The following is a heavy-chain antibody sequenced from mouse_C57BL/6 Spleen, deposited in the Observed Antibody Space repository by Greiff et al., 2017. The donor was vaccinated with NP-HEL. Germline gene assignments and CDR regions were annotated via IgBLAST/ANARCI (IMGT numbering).Heavy chain of an antibody. J-gene: IGHJ1*03. CDR2: IYPGDGDT. V-gene: IGHV1-80*01. Sequence: QVQLQQSGAELVKPGASVKISCKASGYAFSSYWMNWVKQRPGKGLERIGQIYPGDGDTNYNGKFKGKATLTADKSSSTAYMQLSSLTSEDSAVYFWARRAGSSPYWYFDVWGTGTTVTVSS. CDR1: GYAFSSYW. D-gene: IGHD1-1*01. CDR3: ARRAGSSPYWYFDV.